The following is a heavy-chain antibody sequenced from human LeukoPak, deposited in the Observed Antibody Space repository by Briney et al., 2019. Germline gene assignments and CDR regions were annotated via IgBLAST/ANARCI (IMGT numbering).Heavy chain of an antibody. J-gene: IGHJ6*03. CDR1: GGSISSYY. CDR2: IYYSGST. V-gene: IGHV4-59*01. D-gene: IGHD6-6*01. Sequence: SETLSLTCTVSGGSISSYYWSWIRQPPGKGLEWIGYIYYSGSTNYNPSLKSRVTISVDTSKNQFSLKLSSVTAADTAVYYCAREVAARPPYYYYMDVWGKGTTVTVSS. CDR3: AREVAARPPYYYYMDV.